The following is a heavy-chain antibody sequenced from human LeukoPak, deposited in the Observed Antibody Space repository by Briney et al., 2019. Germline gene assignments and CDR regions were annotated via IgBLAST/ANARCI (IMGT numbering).Heavy chain of an antibody. D-gene: IGHD6-19*01. CDR3: SRVGSSGWPNYFDS. V-gene: IGHV3-13*04. Sequence: GRSLRLSCAASGFTFSSYDMHWVRQATGKGLEWVSVIGTSGDTYYAGSVKGRFTISRENAKNSLYLQMNSLTAGDTAVYYCSRVGSSGWPNYFDSWGQGTLVTVSS. J-gene: IGHJ4*02. CDR1: GFTFSSYD. CDR2: IGTSGDT.